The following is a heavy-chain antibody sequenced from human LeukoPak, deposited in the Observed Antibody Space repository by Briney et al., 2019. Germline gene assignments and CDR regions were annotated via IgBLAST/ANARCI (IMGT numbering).Heavy chain of an antibody. V-gene: IGHV3-30-3*01. D-gene: IGHD3-3*01. J-gene: IGHJ6*03. CDR3: ARQQEYYDFWSGYGLYMDV. Sequence: GGSLRLSCAASGFTFSSYAMHWVRQAPGKGLEWVAVISYDGSNKYYADSVKGRFTISRDNSKNTLYLQMNSLRAEDTAVYYCARQQEYYDFWSGYGLYMDVWGKGTTVTVSS. CDR2: ISYDGSNK. CDR1: GFTFSSYA.